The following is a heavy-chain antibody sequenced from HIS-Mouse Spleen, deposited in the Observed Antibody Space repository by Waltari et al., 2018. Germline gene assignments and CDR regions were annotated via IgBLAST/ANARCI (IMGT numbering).Heavy chain of an antibody. J-gene: IGHJ4*02. D-gene: IGHD1-26*01. V-gene: IGHV4-34*01. CDR1: GGSFSGYY. CDR3: ARMGPASGSYGDY. CDR2: INHSGSP. Sequence: QVQLQQWGAGLLKPSETLSLTCAVYGGSFSGYYWSWIRQPPGKGLDWFGEINHSGSPNYHPSLKSRVTISVDTSKNQFSLKLSSVTAADTAVYYCARMGPASGSYGDYWGQGTLVTVSS.